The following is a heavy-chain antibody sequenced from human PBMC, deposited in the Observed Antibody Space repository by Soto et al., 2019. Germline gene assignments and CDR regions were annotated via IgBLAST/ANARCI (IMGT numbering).Heavy chain of an antibody. J-gene: IGHJ3*02. CDR2: ISGSGGST. V-gene: IGHV3-23*01. CDR1: GFTFSSYA. CDR3: AKDNSLGGSYLHDAFDI. D-gene: IGHD1-26*01. Sequence: GGSLRLSCAASGFTFSSYAMSWVRQAPGKGLEWVSAISGSGGSTYYADSVKGRFTISRDNSKNALYLQMNSLRAEDTAVYDCAKDNSLGGSYLHDAFDIWGQGTMVTVSS.